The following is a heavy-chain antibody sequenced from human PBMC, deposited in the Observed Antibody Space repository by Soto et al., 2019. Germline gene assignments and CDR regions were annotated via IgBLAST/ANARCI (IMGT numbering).Heavy chain of an antibody. CDR3: ARGEKPSKDGSSYHLQH. CDR1: GGTFSSYA. CDR2: IIPIYGTA. D-gene: IGHD6-13*01. Sequence: QVQLVQSGAEVKKPGSSGKVSCKASGGTFSSYAISWVRQAPGQGLEWIGGIIPIYGTANYAQKFQGRVTIAADDCTSTAEMALSSLRSEDTGVYYWARGEKPSKDGSSYHLQHWGQGTLVTVSS. J-gene: IGHJ1*01. V-gene: IGHV1-69*01.